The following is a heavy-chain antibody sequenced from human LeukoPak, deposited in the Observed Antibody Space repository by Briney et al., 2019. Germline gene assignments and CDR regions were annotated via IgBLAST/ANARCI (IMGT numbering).Heavy chain of an antibody. D-gene: IGHD6-13*01. V-gene: IGHV3-9*01. CDR3: AKDRLRQAAGDDAFDI. CDR2: ISWNSGSI. CDR1: GFTFDDYA. J-gene: IGHJ3*02. Sequence: GGSLRLSCAASGFTFDDYAMHWVRQAPGKGLGWVSGISWNSGSIGYADSMKGRFTISRDNAKNSLYLQMNSLRAEDTALYYCAKDRLRQAAGDDAFDIWGQGTMVTVSS.